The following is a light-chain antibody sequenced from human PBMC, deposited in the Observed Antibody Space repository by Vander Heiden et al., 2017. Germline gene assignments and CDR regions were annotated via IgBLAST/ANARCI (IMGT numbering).Light chain of an antibody. J-gene: IGLJ2*01. CDR2: ENY. CDR1: SGSIASDY. CDR3: QSYDNTLWV. Sequence: NFLLTQPHSVSEFPGRTVTISCTGSSGSIASDYVQWYQQRPGSSPTTVIYENYQRPSGVPGRFSGSVDSSSTSATLTISGLKAEDEAYYYCQSYDNTLWVFGGGTRLAVL. V-gene: IGLV6-57*01.